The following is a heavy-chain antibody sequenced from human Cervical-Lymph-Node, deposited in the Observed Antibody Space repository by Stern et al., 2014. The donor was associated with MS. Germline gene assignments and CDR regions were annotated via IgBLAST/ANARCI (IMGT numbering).Heavy chain of an antibody. CDR3: VRDWSSNAYNPEDY. Sequence: VQLVESGGGVVQPGRSLRLSCIASGFTFSNYGMHWVRQAPGKGLGWVATIWHDGSKTYYSDSVRGRFTISRDNSKNTLSLQMNSLRVEDTAVYYCVRDWSSNAYNPEDYWGQGTLVTVSS. D-gene: IGHD1-14*01. V-gene: IGHV3-33*01. J-gene: IGHJ4*02. CDR2: IWHDGSKT. CDR1: GFTFSNYG.